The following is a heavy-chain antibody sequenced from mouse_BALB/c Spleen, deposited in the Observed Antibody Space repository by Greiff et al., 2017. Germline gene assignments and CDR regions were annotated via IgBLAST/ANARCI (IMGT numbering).Heavy chain of an antibody. CDR2: IYPGDGDT. Sequence: QVHVKQSGAELVRPGSSVKISCKASGYAFSSYWMNWVKQRPGQGLEWIGQIYPGDGDTNYNGKFKGKATLTADKSSSTAYMQLSSLTSEDSAVYFCARDDYDAWFAYWGQGTLVTVSA. J-gene: IGHJ3*01. D-gene: IGHD2-4*01. V-gene: IGHV1-80*01. CDR1: GYAFSSYW. CDR3: ARDDYDAWFAY.